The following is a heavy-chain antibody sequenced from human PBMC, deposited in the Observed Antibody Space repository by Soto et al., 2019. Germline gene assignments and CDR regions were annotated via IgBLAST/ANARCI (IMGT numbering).Heavy chain of an antibody. J-gene: IGHJ4*02. CDR1: GASISSYY. Sequence: QLQLQESGPGLVKPSETLSLTCTVSGASISSYYWSWIRQPPGKGLEWIGYIYYSGSTRYNPSLKSRGTISVDTSKNQFSLNLNSMTAADTAVYSCARVVPDGYSDYWGQGTLVTVSS. CDR2: IYYSGST. V-gene: IGHV4-59*01. CDR3: ARVVPDGYSDY. D-gene: IGHD5-12*01.